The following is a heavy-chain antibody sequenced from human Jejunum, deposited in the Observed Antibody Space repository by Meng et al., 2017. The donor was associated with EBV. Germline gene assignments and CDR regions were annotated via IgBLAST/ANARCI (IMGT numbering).Heavy chain of an antibody. J-gene: IGHJ5*02. CDR2: THYSETS. CDR3: TRGSTGAFNA. Sequence: QLRLQESGPGLVTPWDTLSLTCTVTGDSVRSYYWSWIRQSPEKGLEWIGYTHYSETSIYSPSLMSRATISVDTSNSQFSLKLNSVTAADTAIYYCTRGSTGAFNAWGQGILVTVSS. D-gene: IGHD1-26*01. V-gene: IGHV4-59*02. CDR1: GDSVRSYY.